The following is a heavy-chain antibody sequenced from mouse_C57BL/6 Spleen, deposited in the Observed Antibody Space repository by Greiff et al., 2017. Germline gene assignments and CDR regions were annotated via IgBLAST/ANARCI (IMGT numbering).Heavy chain of an antibody. CDR2: ISSGGDYI. V-gene: IGHV5-9-1*02. Sequence: EVQGVESGEGLVKPGGSLKLSCAASGFTFSSYAMSWVRQTPEKRLEWVAYISSGGDYIYYADTVKGRFTISRDNARNTLYLQMSSLKSEDTAMYYCTREGVYYYGSNYYAMDYWGQGTSVTVSS. CDR3: TREGVYYYGSNYYAMDY. CDR1: GFTFSSYA. J-gene: IGHJ4*01. D-gene: IGHD1-1*01.